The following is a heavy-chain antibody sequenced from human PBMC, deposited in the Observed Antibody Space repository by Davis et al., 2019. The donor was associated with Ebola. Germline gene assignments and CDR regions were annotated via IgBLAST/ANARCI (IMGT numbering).Heavy chain of an antibody. V-gene: IGHV1-18*01. Sequence: ASVKVSCKASGYTFTNNAIHWVRQAPGQRLEWMGWINPHNGNTNYAQNVQGRVTMTTDTSTSTAYMEVGSLKSDDTAVYYCARAQFPTTSDHWGQGTLVTVSS. J-gene: IGHJ4*02. CDR3: ARAQFPTTSDH. CDR1: GYTFTNNA. D-gene: IGHD1-1*01. CDR2: INPHNGNT.